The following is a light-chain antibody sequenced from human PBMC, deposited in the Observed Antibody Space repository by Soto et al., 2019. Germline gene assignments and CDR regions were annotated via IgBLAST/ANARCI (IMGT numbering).Light chain of an antibody. Sequence: QSALTQPPSASGSPGQPVTISCTGTSSDVGGCKFVSWYQQYPGKAPNLIIYEVSKRPSGVPDRFSGFKSGNTASLTVSGLQAEDEADYYCSSCAGSNNPFVFGTGTKLTVL. CDR1: SSDVGGCKF. CDR2: EVS. V-gene: IGLV2-8*01. J-gene: IGLJ1*01. CDR3: SSCAGSNNPFV.